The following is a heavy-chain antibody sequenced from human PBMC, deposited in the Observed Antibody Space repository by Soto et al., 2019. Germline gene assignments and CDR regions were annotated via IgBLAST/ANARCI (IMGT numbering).Heavy chain of an antibody. CDR2: ISSSSSYI. J-gene: IGHJ4*02. CDR1: GFTFSSYS. D-gene: IGHD3-3*01. CDR3: ARQNDFWSGYPDY. Sequence: GGSLRLSCAASGFTFSSYSMNWVRQAPGKGLEWVSSISSSSSYIYYADSLKGRFTISRDNAKNSLYLQMNSLRAEDTAVYYCARQNDFWSGYPDYWGQGTLVTVSS. V-gene: IGHV3-21*01.